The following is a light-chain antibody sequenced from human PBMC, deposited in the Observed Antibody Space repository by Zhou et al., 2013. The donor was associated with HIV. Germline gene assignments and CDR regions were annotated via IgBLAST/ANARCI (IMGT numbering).Light chain of an antibody. J-gene: IGKJ5*01. CDR1: QGISNY. CDR2: TAS. CDR3: QQYYSYPQIT. Sequence: AIRITQSPSSLSASTGDRVTITCRASQGISNYLAWFQQKPGKAPKLLMSTASTLQSGVPSRFNGSGSGTDFTLTINCLQSEDFATYYCQQYYSYPQITFGQGTRLEI. V-gene: IGKV1-8*01.